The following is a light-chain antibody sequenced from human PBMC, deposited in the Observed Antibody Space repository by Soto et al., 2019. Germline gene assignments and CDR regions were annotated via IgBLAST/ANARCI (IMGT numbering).Light chain of an antibody. CDR3: HQYGSSPST. V-gene: IGKV3-20*01. CDR1: QSVSRY. J-gene: IGKJ1*01. Sequence: EIVLTQSPGTLGLSPGGRATLSCRASQSVSRYLAWYQQKPGQAPRLLIYGACIRATGIPDRFSGSGSGTDFCLTLSTLEPEALAVYSCHQYGSSPSTLGQGTKVDIK. CDR2: GAC.